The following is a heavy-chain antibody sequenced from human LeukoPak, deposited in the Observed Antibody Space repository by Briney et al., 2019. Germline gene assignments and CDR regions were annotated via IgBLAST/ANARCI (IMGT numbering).Heavy chain of an antibody. CDR1: GFSFSSGGVG. CDR3: AHRHRGVASDI. Sequence: SGPTLVKPRQTLRLTCTFSGFSFSSGGVGVGWIRQPPGKALEWLGVIYENDEKLYSSSLQNRLTITKDTSRNQVVLTMANMDTVDTATYYCAHRHRGVASDIWGQGTMVTVSS. D-gene: IGHD2-8*02. V-gene: IGHV2-5*01. J-gene: IGHJ3*02. CDR2: IYENDEK.